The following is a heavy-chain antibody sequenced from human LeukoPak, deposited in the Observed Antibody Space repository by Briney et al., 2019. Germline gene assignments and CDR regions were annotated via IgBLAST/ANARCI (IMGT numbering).Heavy chain of an antibody. D-gene: IGHD2-15*01. CDR1: GGSISSGSYY. J-gene: IGHJ5*02. CDR3: ARGVGGYCSGGSCYSEPNWFDP. CDR2: IYTRGST. V-gene: IGHV4-61*02. Sequence: SETLSLTCTVSGGSISSGSYYWSWLRQPAGKGLEWIGRIYTRGSTNYNPSLKSRVTISVDTSKNQFSLKLSSVTAADTAVYYCARGVGGYCSGGSCYSEPNWFDPWGQGTLVTVSS.